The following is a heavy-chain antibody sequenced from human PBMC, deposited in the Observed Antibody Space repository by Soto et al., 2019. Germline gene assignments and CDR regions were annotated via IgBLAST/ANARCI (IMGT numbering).Heavy chain of an antibody. CDR3: ARGGITHQRKSYYYDSSGTLGMDV. Sequence: VGSLRLSCAASGFTFSSYDMHWVRQATGKGLEWVSAIGTAGDTYYPGSVKGRFTISRENAKNSLYLQMNSLRAGDTAVYYCARGGITHQRKSYYYDSSGTLGMDVWGQGTTVTVSS. J-gene: IGHJ6*02. CDR2: IGTAGDT. D-gene: IGHD3-22*01. CDR1: GFTFSSYD. V-gene: IGHV3-13*01.